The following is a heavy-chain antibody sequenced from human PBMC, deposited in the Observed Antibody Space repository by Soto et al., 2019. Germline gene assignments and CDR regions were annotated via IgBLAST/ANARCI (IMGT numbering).Heavy chain of an antibody. V-gene: IGHV3-49*03. D-gene: IGHD6-19*01. Sequence: PGGSLRLSCTASGFTFGEYAMSWFRQAPGKGLEWVGFIRSKAYGGTTEYAASVKGRFTISRDDSKSIAYLQMNSLKTEDTAVYYCTRDLGYSSGWYLDAFDIWGQGTMVTVSS. CDR3: TRDLGYSSGWYLDAFDI. CDR2: IRSKAYGGTT. J-gene: IGHJ3*02. CDR1: GFTFGEYA.